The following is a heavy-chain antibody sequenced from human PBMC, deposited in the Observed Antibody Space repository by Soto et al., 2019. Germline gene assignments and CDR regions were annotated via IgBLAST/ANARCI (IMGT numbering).Heavy chain of an antibody. V-gene: IGHV1-69*01. Sequence: QVQLVQSGAEVKKPGSSVRVSCKASGGTFSTHAISWVRQAPGRGPEWIGGLIPMYGSRKYAPNFQGRVTMIADASTNTASMELSSLRSAAPAVYYCARDPYVAYSARIGYYGLDVWGQGTTVTISS. D-gene: IGHD2-21*01. J-gene: IGHJ6*02. CDR3: ARDPYVAYSARIGYYGLDV. CDR1: GGTFSTHA. CDR2: LIPMYGSR.